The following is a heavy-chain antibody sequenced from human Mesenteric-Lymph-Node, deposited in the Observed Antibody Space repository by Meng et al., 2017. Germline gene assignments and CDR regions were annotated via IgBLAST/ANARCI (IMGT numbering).Heavy chain of an antibody. Sequence: QVQLPEPAHGRGRPSETLTLTGRVSSGFLTSGNDYWSWIRKTPGKGLEWIGYISYSGNTLYNPSLKSRVDISTDTARKQCSLKLTSVTAADTAVYYCATGPGYSSGLDSWGQGALVTVSS. V-gene: IGHV4-61*01. D-gene: IGHD6-19*01. J-gene: IGHJ4*02. CDR3: ATGPGYSSGLDS. CDR1: SGFLTSGNDY. CDR2: ISYSGNT.